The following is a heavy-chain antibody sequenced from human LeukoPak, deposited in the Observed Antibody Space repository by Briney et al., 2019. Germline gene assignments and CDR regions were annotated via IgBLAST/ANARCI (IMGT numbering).Heavy chain of an antibody. CDR3: AKDEEMATTVDY. J-gene: IGHJ4*02. Sequence: PGGSLRLSCAVSGFTFSSYGMHWVRQAPGKGLEWVAFIRYDGSNKYYADSVKGRFTISRDNSKNTLYLQMNSLRAEDTAVYYCAKDEEMATTVDYWGQGTLVTVSS. CDR2: IRYDGSNK. V-gene: IGHV3-30*02. CDR1: GFTFSSYG. D-gene: IGHD5-24*01.